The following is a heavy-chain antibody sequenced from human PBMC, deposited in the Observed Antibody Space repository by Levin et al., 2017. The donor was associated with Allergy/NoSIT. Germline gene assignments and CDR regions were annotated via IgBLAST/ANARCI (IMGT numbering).Heavy chain of an antibody. V-gene: IGHV3-48*01. J-gene: IGHJ4*02. Sequence: GESLKISCAASGFTFSSYNMHWVRQPPGKGLEWLSYISIGSSNIHYADSVKGRFTISRDNAKKSLYVQMNSLRAEDTAVYYCAREDYYESTTGHFDYWGQGTLVTVSS. CDR3: AREDYYESTTGHFDY. D-gene: IGHD3-22*01. CDR2: ISIGSSNI. CDR1: GFTFSSYN.